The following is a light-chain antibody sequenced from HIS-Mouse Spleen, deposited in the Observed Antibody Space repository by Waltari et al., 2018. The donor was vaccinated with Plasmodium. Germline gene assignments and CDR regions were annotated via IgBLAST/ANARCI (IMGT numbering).Light chain of an antibody. J-gene: IGKJ3*01. CDR2: KAA. Sequence: DIQMTQSPSTLSASVGDRVTITCWASQSISSWLAWYQQKPGKAPKLLSYKAASVESGVPSRFSGSGSGTEFTLTISSLQPDDFATYYCQQYNSYSFGPGTKVDIK. CDR1: QSISSW. CDR3: QQYNSYS. V-gene: IGKV1-5*03.